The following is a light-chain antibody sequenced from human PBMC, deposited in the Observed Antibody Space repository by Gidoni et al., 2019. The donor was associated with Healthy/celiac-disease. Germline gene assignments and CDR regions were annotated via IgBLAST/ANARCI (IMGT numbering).Light chain of an antibody. CDR1: QSVSSY. V-gene: IGKV3-11*01. Sequence: DIVLTQSPATLSLSPGERATLPCRSSQSVSSYLAWYQQKPGQAPRLLIYDASNRATGIPARFSGSGSGTDFALTISSLEPEDVAVYYCQQRSNWPMYTFGQGTKLEIK. CDR3: QQRSNWPMYT. CDR2: DAS. J-gene: IGKJ2*01.